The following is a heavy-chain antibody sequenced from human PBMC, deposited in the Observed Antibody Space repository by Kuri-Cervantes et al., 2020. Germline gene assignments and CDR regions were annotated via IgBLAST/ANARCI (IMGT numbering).Heavy chain of an antibody. Sequence: GESLEISCAASEFTFSSYSMNWVRQAPGKGLEWVSSISSSSGYIYYADSVKGRFTISRDNSKNTLYLQMNSLRAEDTAVYHCAKPISGSSTGDAFDIWGQGTMVTVSS. CDR1: EFTFSSYS. V-gene: IGHV3-21*04. CDR3: AKPISGSSTGDAFDI. J-gene: IGHJ3*02. D-gene: IGHD1-26*01. CDR2: ISSSSGYI.